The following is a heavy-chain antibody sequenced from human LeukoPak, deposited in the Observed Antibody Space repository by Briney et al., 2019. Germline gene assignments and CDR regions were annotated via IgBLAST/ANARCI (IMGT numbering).Heavy chain of an antibody. CDR1: GGSISTSFYY. D-gene: IGHD3-9*01. CDR2: IYYSGST. Sequence: SETLSLTCTVSGGSISTSFYYWGWIRQPPGKGLEWIGYIYYSGSTNYNPSLKSRVTISVDTSKNQFSLKLSSVTAADTAVYYCASTYYDILTGPQGNGAFDIWGQGTMVTVSS. V-gene: IGHV4-61*05. J-gene: IGHJ3*02. CDR3: ASTYYDILTGPQGNGAFDI.